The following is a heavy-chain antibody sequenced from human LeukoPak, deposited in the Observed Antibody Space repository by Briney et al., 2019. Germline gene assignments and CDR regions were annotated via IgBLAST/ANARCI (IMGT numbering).Heavy chain of an antibody. CDR2: IYHSGST. CDR3: ARDYIMFDYYYMDV. D-gene: IGHD2-8*01. Sequence: SQTLSLTCTVSGGSISSGYYWGWIRQPPGKGLEWIATIYHSGSTYYNPSLQSRVAISVDTSKNQFSLRLRSVTAADTAVYYCARDYIMFDYYYMDVWGRGTTVTVSS. CDR1: GGSISSGYY. J-gene: IGHJ6*03. V-gene: IGHV4-38-2*02.